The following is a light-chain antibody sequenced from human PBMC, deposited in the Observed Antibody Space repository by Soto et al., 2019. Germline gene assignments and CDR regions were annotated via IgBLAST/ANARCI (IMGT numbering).Light chain of an antibody. V-gene: IGKV3-20*01. CDR2: GAS. Sequence: EIVLTQSPGTLSLSPGERATLSCRASQRDSSSYLAWYHQTPGQAPRLHIYGASSRATGIPDRFSGSGSGADFTLLISRLEPQDFAVYYCQQYRRSQTFGQPTKVQIK. CDR3: QQYRRSQT. CDR1: QRDSSSY. J-gene: IGKJ1*01.